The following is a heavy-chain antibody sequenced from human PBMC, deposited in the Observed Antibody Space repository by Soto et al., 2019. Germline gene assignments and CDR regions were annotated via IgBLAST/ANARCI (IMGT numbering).Heavy chain of an antibody. CDR2: IDARSNYI. CDR3: VRENEMAGATSAFEY. CDR1: GFRFDSYS. V-gene: IGHV3-21*06. Sequence: GGSLRLSCEASGFRFDSYSMNWVRQAPQKGLEWVSLIDARSNYIYYADSVKGRFTISRDNARNSLYLQMDSLRVEDTAVYYCVRENEMAGATSAFEYWGQGTPVTVSS. J-gene: IGHJ4*02. D-gene: IGHD1-26*01.